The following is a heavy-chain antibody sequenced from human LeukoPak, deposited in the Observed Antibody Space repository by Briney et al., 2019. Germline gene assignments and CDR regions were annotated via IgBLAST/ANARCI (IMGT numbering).Heavy chain of an antibody. J-gene: IGHJ6*03. Sequence: SQTLSLTCAISGDSVSSNSAAWNWIRQSPSRGLEWLGRTYYRSKWYNDYAVSVKSRITINPDTSKNQFSLQLNSVTPEDTAVYYCARVIAAAGKHYYYYMDVWGKGTTATVSS. D-gene: IGHD6-13*01. CDR2: TYYRSKWYN. V-gene: IGHV6-1*01. CDR3: ARVIAAAGKHYYYYMDV. CDR1: GDSVSSNSAA.